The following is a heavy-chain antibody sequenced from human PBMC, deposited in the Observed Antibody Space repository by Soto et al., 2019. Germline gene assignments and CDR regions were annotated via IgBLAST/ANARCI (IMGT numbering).Heavy chain of an antibody. CDR3: ARSPRSSPYFDY. CDR2: IYPGDSDT. Sequence: GASLKISCKGSGYSFTSYWIGWVRQMPGKGLEWMGIIYPGDSDTRYSPSFQGQVTISADRSINTAYLQWNSLEASDTAFYYCARSPRSSPYFDYWGQGALVTVSS. CDR1: GYSFTSYW. J-gene: IGHJ4*02. V-gene: IGHV5-51*01. D-gene: IGHD6-13*01.